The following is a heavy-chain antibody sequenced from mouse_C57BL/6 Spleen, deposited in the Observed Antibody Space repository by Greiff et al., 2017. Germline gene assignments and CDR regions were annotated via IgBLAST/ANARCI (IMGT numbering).Heavy chain of an antibody. CDR1: GYTFTDYN. D-gene: IGHD3-3*01. CDR3: EGAGTFAY. V-gene: IGHV1-18*01. J-gene: IGHJ3*01. CDR2: INPNNGGT. Sequence: EVQLQQSGPELVKPGASVKIPCKASGYTFTDYNMDWVQQSPGKSLEWIGDINPNNGGTIYTQKFKGTDTLTVDKSSSTAYMELRNLTSEDTAVYYGEGAGTFAYWGQGTLVTVSA.